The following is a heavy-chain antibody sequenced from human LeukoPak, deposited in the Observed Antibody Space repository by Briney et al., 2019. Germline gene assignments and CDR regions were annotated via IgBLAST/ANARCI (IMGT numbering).Heavy chain of an antibody. CDR2: IDHTGST. D-gene: IGHD2-21*01. CDR3: ATYQETSDRHGHAFDF. Sequence: PSETLSLTCTVYGGSIISRTYYWAWTPQPPGKGLERIGTIDHTGSTYNTPARKSRITISFDTAKNQFSLKLTSVPAADAAVFCCATYQETSDRHGHAFDFWGQGTMVTVSS. CDR1: GGSIISRTYY. J-gene: IGHJ3*01. V-gene: IGHV4-39*01.